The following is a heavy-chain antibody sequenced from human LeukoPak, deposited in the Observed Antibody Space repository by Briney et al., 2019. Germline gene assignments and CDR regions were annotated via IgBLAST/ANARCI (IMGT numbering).Heavy chain of an antibody. Sequence: ASVKVSCKASGYTFTSYAISWVRQAPGQGLEWMGWISAYNGNTHYAQKFQGRVTITRNTSISTAYMELSSLRSEDTAVYYCARNRVDYYDSSGYYGGFDYWGQGTLVTVSS. CDR2: ISAYNGNT. D-gene: IGHD3-22*01. CDR1: GYTFTSYA. V-gene: IGHV1-18*01. J-gene: IGHJ4*02. CDR3: ARNRVDYYDSSGYYGGFDY.